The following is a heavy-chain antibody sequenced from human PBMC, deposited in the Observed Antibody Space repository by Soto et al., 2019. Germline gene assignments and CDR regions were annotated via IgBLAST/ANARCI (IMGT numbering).Heavy chain of an antibody. J-gene: IGHJ6*02. CDR3: AREPRYYGSGVYYYYYGMDV. D-gene: IGHD3-10*01. V-gene: IGHV1-18*01. CDR1: GYTFTSYG. CDR2: ISAYNGNT. Sequence: QVQLVQSGAEVKKPGASVKVSCKASGYTFTSYGISWVRQAPGQGLEWMGWISAYNGNTNYAEKLQGRVTMTTDTSTSTAYMELRSLRSDDTAVYYCAREPRYYGSGVYYYYYGMDVWGQGTTVTVSS.